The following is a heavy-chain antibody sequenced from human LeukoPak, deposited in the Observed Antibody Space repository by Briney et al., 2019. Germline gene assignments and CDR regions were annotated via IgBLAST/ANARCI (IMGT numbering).Heavy chain of an antibody. CDR2: ISWNSDNI. CDR3: AKDGLYASGLGNWFDP. J-gene: IGHJ5*02. V-gene: IGHV3-9*01. D-gene: IGHD3-10*01. CDR1: GFTFDDYA. Sequence: GGTLRLSCAGSGFTFDDYAMHWVRQAPGKGLEWVSGISWNSDNIGYADSVKGRFTISRDNAKNSLYLQMSSLRPEDTALYYCAKDGLYASGLGNWFDPWGQGTLVTVSS.